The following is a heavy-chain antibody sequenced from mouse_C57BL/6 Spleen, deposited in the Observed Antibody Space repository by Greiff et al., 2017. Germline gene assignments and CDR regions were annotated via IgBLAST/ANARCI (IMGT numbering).Heavy chain of an antibody. J-gene: IGHJ1*03. V-gene: IGHV5-9-1*02. CDR3: TRAITTVANWYFDV. CDR2: ISSGGDYI. CDR1: GFTFSSYA. D-gene: IGHD1-1*01. Sequence: EVQLVESGEGLVKPGGSLKLSCAASGFTFSSYAMSWVRQTPEKRLEWVAYISSGGDYIYYADNVKGRFTISRDNARNTLYLQMSSLKSEDTAMYYCTRAITTVANWYFDVWGTGTTVTVSS.